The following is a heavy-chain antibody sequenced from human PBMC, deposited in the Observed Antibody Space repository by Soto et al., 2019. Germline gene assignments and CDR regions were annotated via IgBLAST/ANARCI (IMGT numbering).Heavy chain of an antibody. D-gene: IGHD4-17*01. Sequence: QLQLRESGPGLVKPSETLSLTCTVSGGSISGGVGGLYYWSWIRQHPGKGLEWIGYIYDSGSTYYNPSLKSRDTISVDTSKNQFSLRLSSVTAADTAVYYCASEVIPLTTDWYFDLWGRGTLVTVSS. CDR1: GGSISGGVGGLYY. V-gene: IGHV4-30-4*01. CDR2: IYDSGST. CDR3: ASEVIPLTTDWYFDL. J-gene: IGHJ2*01.